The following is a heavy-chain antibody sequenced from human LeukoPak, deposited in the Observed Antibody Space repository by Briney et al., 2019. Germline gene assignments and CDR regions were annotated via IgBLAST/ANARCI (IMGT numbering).Heavy chain of an antibody. Sequence: PGGSLRLSCAASGFTFSSYSMNWVRQAPGKGLEWVSSISSSSSYIYYADSVKGRFTISRDNAKNSLYLQMNSLRAEDTAVYYCARVGGSSWTTYSFDYWGQGTLVTVSS. CDR2: ISSSSSYI. J-gene: IGHJ4*02. V-gene: IGHV3-21*01. CDR3: ARVGGSSWTTYSFDY. D-gene: IGHD6-13*01. CDR1: GFTFSSYS.